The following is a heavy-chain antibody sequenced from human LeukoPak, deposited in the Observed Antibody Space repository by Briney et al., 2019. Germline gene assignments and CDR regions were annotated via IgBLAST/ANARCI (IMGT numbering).Heavy chain of an antibody. CDR1: GFTFSSYS. CDR2: ISSSSSYI. CDR3: ARDGAYGYSGSRWFDP. D-gene: IGHD5-12*01. V-gene: IGHV3-21*01. Sequence: PGGPLRLSCAASGFTFSSYSMNWVRQAPGKGLEWVSSISSSSSYIYYADSVKGRFTISRDNAKNSLYLQMNSLRAEDTAVYYCARDGAYGYSGSRWFDPWGQGTLVTVSS. J-gene: IGHJ5*02.